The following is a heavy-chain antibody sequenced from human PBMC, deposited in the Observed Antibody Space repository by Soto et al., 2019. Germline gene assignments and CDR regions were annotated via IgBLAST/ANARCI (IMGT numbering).Heavy chain of an antibody. CDR1: GFTFSNAW. CDR2: IKIKTDGGTT. Sequence: ESGGGLVKPGGSLRLSCTASGFTFSNAWISWVRQAPGKGLEWVGRIKIKTDGGTTDFAAPVRGRLSISRDDSKDTVYLQMFSLKSEDTAVYYCTASAHYDDFLDVWGRGTTVTVSS. V-gene: IGHV3-15*05. J-gene: IGHJ6*04. D-gene: IGHD3-3*01. CDR3: TASAHYDDFLDV.